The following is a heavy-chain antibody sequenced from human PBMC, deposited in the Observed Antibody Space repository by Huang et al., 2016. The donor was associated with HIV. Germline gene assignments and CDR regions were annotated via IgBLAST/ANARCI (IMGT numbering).Heavy chain of an antibody. CDR3: ARAALVNNQYFDY. V-gene: IGHV1-69*13. J-gene: IGHJ4*02. Sequence: VQLIQSGTEVKKTGSSVRVSCRASEGTFSSYSIGWMRQAAGRGLEWVGGIIPIFGTTTYSQKFQGRVSIAADESTSTAYMDLNSLRSEDTAVYYCARAALVNNQYFDYWGQGTLVTVSS. CDR2: IIPIFGTT. D-gene: IGHD5-18*01. CDR1: EGTFSSYS.